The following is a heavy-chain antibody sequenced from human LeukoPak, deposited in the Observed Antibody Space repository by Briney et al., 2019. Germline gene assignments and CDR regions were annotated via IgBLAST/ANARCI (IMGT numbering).Heavy chain of an antibody. Sequence: ASVKVSCKASGGTFSSYAISWVRQAPGQGLEWMGRIIPILGIANYAQKFQGRVTITADKSTSTAYMELSSLRSEDTAVYYCARVGDPVAAVHFDYWGQGTLVTVSS. CDR1: GGTFSSYA. CDR3: ARVGDPVAAVHFDY. CDR2: IIPILGIA. D-gene: IGHD6-13*01. J-gene: IGHJ4*02. V-gene: IGHV1-69*04.